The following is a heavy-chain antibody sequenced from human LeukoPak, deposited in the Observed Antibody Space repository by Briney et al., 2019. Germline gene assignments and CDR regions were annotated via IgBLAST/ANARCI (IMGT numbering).Heavy chain of an antibody. Sequence: GGSLRLSCAASGFTFSSYGMTWGRQAPGKGLEGVSYISSSSSTIYYADSVKGRFTISRDNAKNSQYLQLNSLRAEDTAVYYCAREPLNTAMVWYNWFDPWGQGTLVTVSS. CDR2: ISSSSSTI. CDR3: AREPLNTAMVWYNWFDP. V-gene: IGHV3-48*01. J-gene: IGHJ5*02. D-gene: IGHD5-18*01. CDR1: GFTFSSYG.